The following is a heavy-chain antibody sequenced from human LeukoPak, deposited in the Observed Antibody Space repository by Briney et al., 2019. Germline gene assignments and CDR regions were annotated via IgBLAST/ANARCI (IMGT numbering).Heavy chain of an antibody. V-gene: IGHV1-2*02. CDR2: INPNSGGT. J-gene: IGHJ5*02. CDR1: GYSFTGYY. D-gene: IGHD3-10*01. CDR3: ARGWFGELFLRNWFDP. Sequence: ASVKVSCKASGYSFTGYYIQWVRQAPGQGLEWMGWINPNSGGTNYAQKFQGRVTMTRDTSINTAYMELSGLTSDDTAVYYCARGWFGELFLRNWFDPWGQGTLVTVSS.